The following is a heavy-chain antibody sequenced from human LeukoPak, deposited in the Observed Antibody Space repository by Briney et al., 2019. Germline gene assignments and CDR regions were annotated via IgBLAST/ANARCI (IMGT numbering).Heavy chain of an antibody. CDR1: GFTFNNYA. Sequence: PGGSLRLSCEASGFTFNNYAMHWVRQAPGKGLEWAASVRQDGKLKFYADSVKARFTISRDNSKNTVFLQMDSLRAEDTAKYYCSRERGDREFDYWGQGILVTVSS. J-gene: IGHJ4*02. CDR3: SRERGDREFDY. V-gene: IGHV3-30*02. CDR2: VRQDGKLK. D-gene: IGHD5-18*01.